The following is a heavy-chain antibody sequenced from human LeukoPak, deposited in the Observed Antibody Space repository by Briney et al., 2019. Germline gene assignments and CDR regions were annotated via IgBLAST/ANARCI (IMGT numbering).Heavy chain of an antibody. D-gene: IGHD5-12*01. Sequence: SVKVSCKASGGTFSSYAISWVRQAPGQGLEWMGGIIPIFGTANYAQKFQGRVTITTDESTSTAYMELSSLRSENTAVYYCATAGPSGYDLYYFDYWGQGTLVTVSS. CDR1: GGTFSSYA. CDR2: IIPIFGTA. J-gene: IGHJ4*02. V-gene: IGHV1-69*05. CDR3: ATAGPSGYDLYYFDY.